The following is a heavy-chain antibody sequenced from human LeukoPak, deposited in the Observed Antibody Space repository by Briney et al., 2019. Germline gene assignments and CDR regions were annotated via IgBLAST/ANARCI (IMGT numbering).Heavy chain of an antibody. CDR2: ISSSSSYI. V-gene: IGHV3-21*01. CDR3: ARDHCGGDCYPYYFDY. J-gene: IGHJ4*02. CDR1: GFTFSSYS. Sequence: GGSLRLSCAASGFTFSSYSMNWVRQAPGKGLEWVSSISSSSSYIYYADSVKGRFTISRDNAKNSLYLQMNSLRAEDTAVYYCARDHCGGDCYPYYFDYWGQGTLVTVSS. D-gene: IGHD2-21*02.